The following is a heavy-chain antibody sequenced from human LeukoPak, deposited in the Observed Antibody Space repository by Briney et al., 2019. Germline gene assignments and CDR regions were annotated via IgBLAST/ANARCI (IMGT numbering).Heavy chain of an antibody. CDR1: VGTFSSYA. D-gene: IGHD6-13*01. V-gene: IGHV1-69*04. CDR2: IIPILGIA. J-gene: IGHJ5*02. Sequence: ASVKVSCKASVGTFSSYAISWVRQAPGQGLEWMGRIIPILGIANYAQKFQGRVTITADKSTSTAYMELSSLRSEDTAVYYCATQGYSSSWPVRDWSDPWGQGTLVTVSS. CDR3: ATQGYSSSWPVRDWSDP.